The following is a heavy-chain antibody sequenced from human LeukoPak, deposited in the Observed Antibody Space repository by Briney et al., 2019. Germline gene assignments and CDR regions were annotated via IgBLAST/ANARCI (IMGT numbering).Heavy chain of an antibody. CDR2: IYYSGST. CDR1: GGSISSSSYY. CDR3: ARLCGDGYPNYFDY. V-gene: IGHV4-39*01. Sequence: PSETLSLTCTVSGGSISSSSYYWGWIRQPPGKGLEWIGSIYYSGSTYYNPSLKSRVTISVDTSKNQFSLKLSSVTAADTAVYYCARLCGDGYPNYFDYWGQGTLVTVSS. J-gene: IGHJ4*02. D-gene: IGHD2-21*02.